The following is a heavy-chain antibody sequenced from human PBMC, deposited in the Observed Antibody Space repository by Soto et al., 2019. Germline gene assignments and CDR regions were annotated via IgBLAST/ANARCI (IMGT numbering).Heavy chain of an antibody. Sequence: QVQLVQSGAEVKKPGASVKVSCKASGYTFTSHGISWVRQAPGQGLEWMGWISAYNGDTNYAQKLQGRVTVTTDTSTSTAYMELRSLRSEDTAVYYCATMVLGSNIDYYHYMDVWGKGTTVTVSS. CDR2: ISAYNGDT. D-gene: IGHD3-10*01. J-gene: IGHJ6*03. CDR3: ATMVLGSNIDYYHYMDV. V-gene: IGHV1-18*01. CDR1: GYTFTSHG.